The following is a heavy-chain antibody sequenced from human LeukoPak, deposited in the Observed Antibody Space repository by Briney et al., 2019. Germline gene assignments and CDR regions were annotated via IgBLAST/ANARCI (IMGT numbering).Heavy chain of an antibody. CDR2: MNQDGSDT. CDR3: ATVFGY. V-gene: IGHV3-74*01. Sequence: GGSLRLSCAVSGFTLSSDWMHWVRQAPGKGLEWVSRMNQDGSDTSYADSVKGRFAISRDNAKNTVYLQMNSLRAEDSAVYYCATVFGYWGQGTLVTVSS. CDR1: GFTLSSDW. J-gene: IGHJ4*02.